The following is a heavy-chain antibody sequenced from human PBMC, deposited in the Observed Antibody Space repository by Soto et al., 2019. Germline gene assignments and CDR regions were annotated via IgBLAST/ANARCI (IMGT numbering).Heavy chain of an antibody. Sequence: PWGSLRVSCASSVFTFSDYYMSWIRQAPGKGLEYISYISSSSGSTNYADSVKGRFTISRDNAKNSLYLQMSRLRAEDTAVYYCARDRGGYDRLYYYHGMDVWGQGTTVTVSS. J-gene: IGHJ6*01. D-gene: IGHD5-12*01. V-gene: IGHV3-11*06. CDR2: ISSSSGST. CDR1: VFTFSDYY. CDR3: ARDRGGYDRLYYYHGMDV.